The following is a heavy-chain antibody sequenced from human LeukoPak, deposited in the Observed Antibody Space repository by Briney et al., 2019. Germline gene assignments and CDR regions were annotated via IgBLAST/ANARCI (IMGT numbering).Heavy chain of an antibody. CDR2: IYYSGST. D-gene: IGHD1-26*01. J-gene: IGHJ5*02. CDR1: GGSISSYY. V-gene: IGHV4-59*08. Sequence: SETLSLTCTVSGGSISSYYWSWVRQPPGKGLEWIGYIYYSGSTNYNPSLKSRVTISVDTSKNQFSLKLSSVTAADTAVYYCARGSWWFDPWGQGTLVTVSS. CDR3: ARGSWWFDP.